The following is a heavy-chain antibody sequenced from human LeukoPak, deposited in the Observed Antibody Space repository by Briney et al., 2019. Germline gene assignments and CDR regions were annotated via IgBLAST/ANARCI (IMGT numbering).Heavy chain of an antibody. CDR3: ANTMVRGH. CDR1: GFPFRVRW. V-gene: IGHV3-74*03. D-gene: IGHD3-10*01. Sequence: GGSLRLSCTASGFPFRVRWMHWVRQAPGKGLVWISLIKKDGFFSTYADSVKGRFTISRDDAKNTLYLQMDSLRAEDTAVYYCANTMVRGHWGQGTLVTVSS. J-gene: IGHJ4*02. CDR2: IKKDGFFS.